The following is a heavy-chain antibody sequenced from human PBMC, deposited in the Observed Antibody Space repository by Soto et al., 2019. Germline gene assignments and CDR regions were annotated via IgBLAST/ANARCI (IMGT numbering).Heavy chain of an antibody. V-gene: IGHV1-46*01. CDR1: GYIFTNFY. CDR2: INPNGGST. D-gene: IGHD6-6*01. Sequence: QVQLVQPGAEVKKPGASVKFSCKASGYIFTNFYIHWVRQAPGQGLEWIGIINPNGGSTNYAQNVQGRVTMTRATSTSTVYMDLSSLRSEDTAVYYCTRGLASGDYWGQGTLITVSS. CDR3: TRGLASGDY. J-gene: IGHJ4*02.